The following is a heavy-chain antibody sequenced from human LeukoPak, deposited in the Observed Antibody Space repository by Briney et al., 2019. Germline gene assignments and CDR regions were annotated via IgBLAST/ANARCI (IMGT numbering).Heavy chain of an antibody. CDR3: TTPSESAPYYNAFNI. CDR2: IEGKGDGGTT. V-gene: IGHV3-15*04. CDR1: GLTVTNAC. J-gene: IGHJ3*02. Sequence: PGGSPRLSCAASGLTVTNACMSWVRQAPGKGLEWVARIEGKGDGGTTLHAAPVKDRFTISRDDSKNTLHLQMDRLQPEDTGVYYCTTPSESAPYYNAFNIWGQGTMVTVSS. D-gene: IGHD3-10*01.